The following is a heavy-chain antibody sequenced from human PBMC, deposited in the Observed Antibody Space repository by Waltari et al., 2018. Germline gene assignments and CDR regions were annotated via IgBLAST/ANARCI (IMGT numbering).Heavy chain of an antibody. V-gene: IGHV3-23*01. CDR1: GFNIRNFA. J-gene: IGHJ5*02. CDR2: IRDSIDTT. Sequence: EVQLLESGGGLVQPGGSLRLSCAASGFNIRNFAISWVRQAPGKGLEWVSAIRDSIDTTFYADSVKGRFTISRDISKNTLYLQMDSLRAGDTAVYYCAKVVKVVIPTGIRYFDPWGQGTLVTVSS. CDR3: AKVVKVVIPTGIRYFDP. D-gene: IGHD2-2*01.